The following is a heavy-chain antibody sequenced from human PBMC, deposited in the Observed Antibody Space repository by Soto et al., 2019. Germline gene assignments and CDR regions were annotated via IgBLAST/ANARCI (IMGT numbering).Heavy chain of an antibody. D-gene: IGHD5-18*01. CDR3: ARQNSHRDAFDI. V-gene: IGHV3-11*01. Sequence: PGGSLRLSCEGSGFTFSDYYMSWIRQAPGKGLEWVSYISSSGSTIYYADSVKGRFTISRDNAKNSLYLQMNSLRAEDTAVYYCARQNSHRDAFDIWGQGTMVTVSS. CDR2: ISSSGSTI. CDR1: GFTFSDYY. J-gene: IGHJ3*02.